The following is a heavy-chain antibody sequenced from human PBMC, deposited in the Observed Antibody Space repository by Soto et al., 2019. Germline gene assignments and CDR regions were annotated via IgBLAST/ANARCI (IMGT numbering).Heavy chain of an antibody. CDR2: INPSGGST. CDR3: ARDRNGYSPPDV. D-gene: IGHD3-3*01. Sequence: ASVKVSCKASGYTFTNYYMHWVRQAPGQGLEWMGIINPSGGSTSYAQKFQGRVTMTRDTSTSTVYMELSSLRSEDTTVYYCARDRNGYSPPDVWGQGTTVTVSS. CDR1: GYTFTNYY. J-gene: IGHJ6*02. V-gene: IGHV1-46*01.